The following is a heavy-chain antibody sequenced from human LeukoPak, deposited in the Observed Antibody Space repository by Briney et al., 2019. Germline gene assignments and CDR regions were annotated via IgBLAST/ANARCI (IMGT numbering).Heavy chain of an antibody. CDR2: IYISGST. CDR1: DDSITSYY. CDR3: AREEAAAAHFHY. Sequence: PSETLSLTCTVSDDSITSYYWNWIRQSAGKGLKWIGRIYISGSTNYNPSLRSRVTMSVDTSKNQFSLKLTSVTAADTAVYYCAREEAAAAHFHYWGQGTLVTVSS. V-gene: IGHV4-4*07. D-gene: IGHD6-13*01. J-gene: IGHJ4*02.